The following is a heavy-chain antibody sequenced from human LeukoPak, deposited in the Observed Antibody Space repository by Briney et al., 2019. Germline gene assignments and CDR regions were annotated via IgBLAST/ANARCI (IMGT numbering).Heavy chain of an antibody. CDR3: ARDRVLSFDY. CDR1: GYPFSSYY. D-gene: IGHD3-16*01. CDR2: INAGNGNT. V-gene: IGHV1-3*01. J-gene: IGHJ4*02. Sequence: ASVKVSCKASGYPFSSYYIHWVRQAPGQRLEWMGWINAGNGNTKYSQKFQGRVTITRDTSASTAYMELSSLRSEDTAVYYCARDRVLSFDYWGQGTLVTVSS.